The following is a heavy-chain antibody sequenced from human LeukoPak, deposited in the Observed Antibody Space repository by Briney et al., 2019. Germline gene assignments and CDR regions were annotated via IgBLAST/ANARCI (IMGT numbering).Heavy chain of an antibody. J-gene: IGHJ4*02. Sequence: GESLKISCKGSGYIFTGYWIGWVRQLPGKGLEWMGIIYPGDSDTKYSPSFQGQVTISADKSISTAYLQWSSLKASDTAMYYCARHVTGEPFDYWGQGTLVTVSS. CDR3: ARHVTGEPFDY. CDR2: IYPGDSDT. V-gene: IGHV5-51*01. CDR1: GYIFTGYW. D-gene: IGHD7-27*01.